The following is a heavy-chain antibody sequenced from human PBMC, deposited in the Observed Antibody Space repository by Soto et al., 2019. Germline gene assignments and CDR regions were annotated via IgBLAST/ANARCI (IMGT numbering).Heavy chain of an antibody. CDR1: GFTFSNFE. V-gene: IGHV3-48*03. J-gene: IGHJ6*02. CDR3: ARAECSTPNCLTAYYSYGLDV. CDR2: INTAGSTK. D-gene: IGHD2-2*01. Sequence: GGSLRLSCAASGFTFSNFEMHWIRQAPGKGLEWVSYINTAGSTKYYAESVKGRFTISRDNARNSLFLQMNSLRAEDTAVYYCARAECSTPNCLTAYYSYGLDVWGQGTTVTVSS.